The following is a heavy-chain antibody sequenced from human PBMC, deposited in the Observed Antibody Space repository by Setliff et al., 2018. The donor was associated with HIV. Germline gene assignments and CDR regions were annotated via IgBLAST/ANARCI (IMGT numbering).Heavy chain of an antibody. CDR1: GFSLSNSD. CDR2: ISSDGSVI. CDR3: ARDGSRQRPSGMAD. V-gene: IGHV3-48*01. J-gene: IGHJ4*02. Sequence: PGGSLRLSCAASGFSLSNSDVNWVRQAPGKGLEWVADISSDGSVINYAESVKGRFTISRDNGKNSVYLQMNSLRAEDTAIYYCARDGSRQRPSGMADWGQGTKVTVSS. D-gene: IGHD2-15*01.